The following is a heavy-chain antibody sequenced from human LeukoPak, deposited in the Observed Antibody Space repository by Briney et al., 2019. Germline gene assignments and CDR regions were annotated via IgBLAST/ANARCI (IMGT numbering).Heavy chain of an antibody. CDR3: ARLFRDCSGGSCYFHNYYYGMDV. V-gene: IGHV3-48*02. Sequence: GGSLRLSCAASGFTFSSYSMNWVRQAPGKGLEWVSYISSSSSTIYYADSVKGRFTISRDNAKNSLYLQMNSLRDEDTAVYYCARLFRDCSGGSCYFHNYYYGMDVWGQGTTVTVSS. CDR1: GFTFSSYS. D-gene: IGHD2-15*01. CDR2: ISSSSSTI. J-gene: IGHJ6*02.